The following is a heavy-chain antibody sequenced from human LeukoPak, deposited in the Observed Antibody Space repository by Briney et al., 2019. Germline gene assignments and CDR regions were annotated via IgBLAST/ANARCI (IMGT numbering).Heavy chain of an antibody. CDR2: IYYSGST. CDR3: ARASYSYGSNYFDY. CDR1: GGSISSSSYY. Sequence: SETLSLTCTVSGGSISSSSYYWGWIRQPPGKGLEWIGSIYYSGSTYYNPSVKSRVTISVDTSKNQFSLKLSSVTAADTAVYYCARASYSYGSNYFDYWGQGTLVTVSS. V-gene: IGHV4-39*07. J-gene: IGHJ4*02. D-gene: IGHD5-18*01.